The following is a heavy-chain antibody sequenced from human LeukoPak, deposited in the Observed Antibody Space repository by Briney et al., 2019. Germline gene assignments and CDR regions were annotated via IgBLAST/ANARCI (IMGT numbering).Heavy chain of an antibody. D-gene: IGHD1-14*01. V-gene: IGHV4-34*01. CDR3: ARGSLIEPLSY. CDR2: INHSGST. J-gene: IGHJ4*02. CDR1: GGSFSGYY. Sequence: PSETLSLTCAVYGGSFSGYYWSWIRQPPGKGLEWIGEINHSGSTNYNPSLKSRVTISVDTSKNQFSLKLSSVTAADTAVYYCARGSLIEPLSYWGQGTLVTVSS.